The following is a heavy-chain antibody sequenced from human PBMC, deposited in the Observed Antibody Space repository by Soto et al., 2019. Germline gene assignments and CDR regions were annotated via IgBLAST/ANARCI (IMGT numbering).Heavy chain of an antibody. Sequence: ASVKVSCKASGYTFTGYYMHWVRQAPGQGLEWMGWINPNSGGTNYAQKFQGRVTMTRDTSISTAYMELSRLRSDDTAVYYCARDLYDFWSAHGWFDHWGQETLVTVSS. J-gene: IGHJ5*02. CDR2: INPNSGGT. CDR3: ARDLYDFWSAHGWFDH. D-gene: IGHD3-3*01. CDR1: GYTFTGYY. V-gene: IGHV1-2*02.